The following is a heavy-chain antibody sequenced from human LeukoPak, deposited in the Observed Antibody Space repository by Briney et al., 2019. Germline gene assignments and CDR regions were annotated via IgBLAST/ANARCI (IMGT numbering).Heavy chain of an antibody. V-gene: IGHV1-46*01. CDR1: GYTFTSYY. Sequence: GASVKVSCKASGYTFTSYYMHWVRQAPGQGLEWMGIINPSGGSTSYAQKFQGRVTMTRDTSTSTVYMELSSLRSEDTAVYYCARGIVVVPAAIDWYFQHWGQGTLVTVSS. J-gene: IGHJ1*01. D-gene: IGHD2-2*02. CDR3: ARGIVVVPAAIDWYFQH. CDR2: INPSGGST.